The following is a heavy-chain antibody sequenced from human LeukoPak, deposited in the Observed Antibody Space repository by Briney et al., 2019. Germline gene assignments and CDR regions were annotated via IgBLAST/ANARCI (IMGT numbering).Heavy chain of an antibody. J-gene: IGHJ3*02. CDR3: AKVKLERRHAFDI. Sequence: RGSLRLSCAASGFTFSSYAMSWVRQAPGKGLEWVSAISGSGGSTYYADSVKGRFTISRDNSKNTLYLQMNSLGAEDTAVYYCAKVKLERRHAFDIWGQGTMVTVSS. V-gene: IGHV3-23*01. CDR1: GFTFSSYA. CDR2: ISGSGGST. D-gene: IGHD1-1*01.